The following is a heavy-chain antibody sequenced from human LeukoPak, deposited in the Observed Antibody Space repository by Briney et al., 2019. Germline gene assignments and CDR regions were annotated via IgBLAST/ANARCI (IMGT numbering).Heavy chain of an antibody. Sequence: PSETLSLTCSVSGDSLTTSFYFWGWVRPPPGKALEWIGSIYYTGTTYYNPPLQNRVIISEDTSKNQFYLQMTSGTAADTALYFCARHSKIVLATGWFDPWGQGVLVTVSS. CDR2: IYYTGTT. V-gene: IGHV4-39*01. CDR3: ARHSKIVLATGWFDP. J-gene: IGHJ5*02. D-gene: IGHD3-16*02. CDR1: GDSLTTSFYF.